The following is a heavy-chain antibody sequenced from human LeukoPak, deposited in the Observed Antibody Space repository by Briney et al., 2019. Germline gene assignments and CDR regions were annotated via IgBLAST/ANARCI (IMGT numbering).Heavy chain of an antibody. CDR1: GGTFSSYA. V-gene: IGHV1-69*13. J-gene: IGHJ4*02. CDR3: ARDAIVGATQTFDY. CDR2: IIPIVGTA. D-gene: IGHD1-26*01. Sequence: SVNVSCKASGGTFSSYAISWARQAPGQGLEWMGGIIPIVGTANYAQKFQGRVTITADESTSTAYMELRSLRSDDTAVYYCARDAIVGATQTFDYWGQGTLVTVSS.